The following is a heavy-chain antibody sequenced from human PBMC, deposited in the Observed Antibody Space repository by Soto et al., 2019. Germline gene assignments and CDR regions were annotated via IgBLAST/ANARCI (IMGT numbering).Heavy chain of an antibody. V-gene: IGHV3-23*01. Sequence: DVQLLESGGGLVQPGGSLRLSCVASGFSFSANAMTWVRKAPGKGLEWVASILHIGDSAYYADSVKGRFTISRDNSKRTLYLQMNSLRAEDTAVYYCARRGLSNNDYWGQGTLVTVSS. D-gene: IGHD1-1*01. CDR2: ILHIGDSA. J-gene: IGHJ4*02. CDR1: GFSFSANA. CDR3: ARRGLSNNDY.